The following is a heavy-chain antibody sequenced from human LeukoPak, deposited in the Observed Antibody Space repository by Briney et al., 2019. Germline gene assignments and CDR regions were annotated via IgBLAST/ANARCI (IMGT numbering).Heavy chain of an antibody. Sequence: GGSLRLSCAASGFTFSSYSMNWVRQAPGKGLEWVSSISSSSSYIYYADSVKGRFTISRDNAKNSLYLQMNSLRTEDTAVYYCARAKGQWLVTGYWGQGTVVTVSS. V-gene: IGHV3-21*01. D-gene: IGHD6-19*01. J-gene: IGHJ4*02. CDR1: GFTFSSYS. CDR2: ISSSSSYI. CDR3: ARAKGQWLVTGY.